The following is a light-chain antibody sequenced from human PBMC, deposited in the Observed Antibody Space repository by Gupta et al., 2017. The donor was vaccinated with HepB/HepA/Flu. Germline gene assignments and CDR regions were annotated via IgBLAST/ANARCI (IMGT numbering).Light chain of an antibody. J-gene: IGLJ2*01. CDR2: RHN. CDR1: SSNIGTNY. V-gene: IGLV1-47*01. CDR3: AAWDDSLSGPV. Sequence: QSVLTQPPSASGTPGQRVTISCSGSSSNIGTNYVSWYQQLPGTAPKLLIYRHNQRPSGVPDRFSGSKSGTSVSLAISGLRSEDEADYYCAAWDDSLSGPVFGGGTKLTVL.